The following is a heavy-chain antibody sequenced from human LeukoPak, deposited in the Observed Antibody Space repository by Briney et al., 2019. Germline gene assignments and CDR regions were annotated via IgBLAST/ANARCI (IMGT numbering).Heavy chain of an antibody. CDR1: GFTFSSYW. CDR2: IKQDVSEK. CDR3: ARDLAEHYDILTGYYFVDY. D-gene: IGHD3-9*01. J-gene: IGHJ4*02. Sequence: PGGSLRLSCAASGFTFSSYWMSWVRQAPGKGLEWVANIKQDVSEKYYVDSVKGRFTISRDNAKNSLYLQMNSLRAEDTAVYYCARDLAEHYDILTGYYFVDYWGQGTLVTVSS. V-gene: IGHV3-7*03.